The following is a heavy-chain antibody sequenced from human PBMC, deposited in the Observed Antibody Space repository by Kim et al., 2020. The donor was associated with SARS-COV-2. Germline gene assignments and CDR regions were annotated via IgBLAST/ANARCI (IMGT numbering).Heavy chain of an antibody. CDR3: ARIRGTGTTRAQSYRYYMDV. V-gene: IGHV2-70*11. Sequence: SGPTLVKPTQTLTLPCTFSGFSLSTRGMFVNWIRHPPGKALEWLARIDWVDDKYYNTSLKTRPTISKDTSRNQVFLTMPNMDPVDTATYYCARIRGTGTTRAQSYRYYMDVWGKGTTVTVSS. D-gene: IGHD1-7*01. J-gene: IGHJ6*03. CDR2: IDWVDDK. CDR1: GFSLSTRGMF.